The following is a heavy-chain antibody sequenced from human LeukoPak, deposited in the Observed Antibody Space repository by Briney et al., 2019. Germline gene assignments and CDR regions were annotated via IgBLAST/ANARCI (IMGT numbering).Heavy chain of an antibody. CDR2: ISYDGSNK. V-gene: IGHV3-30*18. Sequence: GGSLRLSCAASGFTFSSYGMHWVRQAPGKGLEWVAVISYDGSNKYYADSVKGRFTISRDNSKNTLYLQMNSLRAEDTAVYYCSKATWGEIDYWGQGTLVTVSS. D-gene: IGHD3-16*01. J-gene: IGHJ4*02. CDR3: SKATWGEIDY. CDR1: GFTFSSYG.